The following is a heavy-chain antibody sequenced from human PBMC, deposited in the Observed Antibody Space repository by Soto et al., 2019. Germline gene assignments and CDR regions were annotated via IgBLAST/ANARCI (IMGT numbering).Heavy chain of an antibody. J-gene: IGHJ4*02. V-gene: IGHV3-30*18. D-gene: IGHD3-22*01. CDR1: GFTFSSYG. CDR3: AKDSDYYDSSGPFDY. CDR2: ISYDGSNK. Sequence: PGGSLRLSCAASGFTFSSYGMHWVRQAPGKGLEWVAVISYDGSNKYYADSVKGRFTISRDNSKNTLYLQMNSLRAGDTAVYYCAKDSDYYDSSGPFDYWGQGTLVTVSS.